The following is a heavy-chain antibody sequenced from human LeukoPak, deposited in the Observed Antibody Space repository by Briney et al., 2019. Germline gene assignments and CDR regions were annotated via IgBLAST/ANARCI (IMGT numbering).Heavy chain of an antibody. CDR3: ARPYDLYGGYLDY. CDR2: NSGYNGNT. CDR1: GYTFTTYF. J-gene: IGHJ4*02. V-gene: IGHV1-18*01. D-gene: IGHD3-3*01. Sequence: GASVKVSCRASGYTFTTYFITWVRQAPGQGLEWMGWNSGYNGNTNYAQKFQGRVTMTTDTSTSTAYMELTSLESDDTAVYYCARPYDLYGGYLDYWGQGTLVTVSS.